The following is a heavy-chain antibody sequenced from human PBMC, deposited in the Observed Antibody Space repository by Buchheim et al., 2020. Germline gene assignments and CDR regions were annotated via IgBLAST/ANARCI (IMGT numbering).Heavy chain of an antibody. J-gene: IGHJ4*02. CDR2: IYTSGST. CDR1: GGSISSGSYY. D-gene: IGHD3-3*01. V-gene: IGHV4-61*02. Sequence: QVQLQESGPGLVKPSQTLSLTCTVSGGSISSGSYYWSWIRQPAGKGLEWIGRIYTSGSTNYNPSLKSRVTISVDTSKHQFSLKLSSVTAADTAVYYCARARITIFGVVIDYWGQGTL. CDR3: ARARITIFGVVIDY.